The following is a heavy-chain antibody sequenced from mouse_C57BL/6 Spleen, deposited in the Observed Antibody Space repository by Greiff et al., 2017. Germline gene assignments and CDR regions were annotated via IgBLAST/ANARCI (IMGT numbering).Heavy chain of an antibody. J-gene: IGHJ3*01. Sequence: EVQVVESGGGLVKPGGSLKLSCAASGFTFSDYGMHWVRQAPEKGLEWVAYISSGSSTIYYADTVKGRFTISRDNAKNTLFLQMTSLRSEDTAMYYCARDSNYVAWFAYWGQGTLVTVSA. D-gene: IGHD2-5*01. CDR3: ARDSNYVAWFAY. V-gene: IGHV5-17*01. CDR2: ISSGSSTI. CDR1: GFTFSDYG.